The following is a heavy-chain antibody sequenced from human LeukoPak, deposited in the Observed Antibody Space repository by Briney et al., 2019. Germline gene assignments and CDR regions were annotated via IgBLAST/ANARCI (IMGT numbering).Heavy chain of an antibody. J-gene: IGHJ4*02. CDR3: ARFDTAMVTH. CDR1: GGSISSYY. D-gene: IGHD5-18*01. CDR2: IYYSGST. V-gene: IGHV4-59*01. Sequence: SETLSLTCTVSGGSISSYYWSWIRQPPGKGLEWIGCIYYSGSTNYNPSLKSRVTISVDTSKNQFSLKLSSVTAADTAVYYCARFDTAMVTHWGQGTLVTVSS.